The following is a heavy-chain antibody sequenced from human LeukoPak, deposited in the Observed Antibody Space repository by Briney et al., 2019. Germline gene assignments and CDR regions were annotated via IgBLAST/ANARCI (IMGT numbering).Heavy chain of an antibody. J-gene: IGHJ6*02. CDR2: IYYSGST. V-gene: IGHV4-59*01. CDR1: GGSISSYY. Sequence: KPSETLSLTCTVSGGSISSYYWSWIRQPPGKGLEWIGYIYYSGSTNYNPSLKSRVTISVDTSKNQFSLKLSSVTAADTAVYYCARTGGLYGDYEYYYYGMDVWGQGTTVTVSS. D-gene: IGHD4-17*01. CDR3: ARTGGLYGDYEYYYYGMDV.